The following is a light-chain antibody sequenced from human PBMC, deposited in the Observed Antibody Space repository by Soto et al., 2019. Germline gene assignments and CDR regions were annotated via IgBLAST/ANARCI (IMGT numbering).Light chain of an antibody. Sequence: EIVMTQSPVTLSASPGESATLSCRASQSVDNNVAWYQQKPGQAPRLLIVGSFARATGIPARFSGSGSGSEFTLTISGLQSEHFAVYYCQQYNDRPPITFGQGTRLEIK. V-gene: IGKV3-15*01. CDR2: GSF. CDR1: QSVDNN. J-gene: IGKJ5*01. CDR3: QQYNDRPPIT.